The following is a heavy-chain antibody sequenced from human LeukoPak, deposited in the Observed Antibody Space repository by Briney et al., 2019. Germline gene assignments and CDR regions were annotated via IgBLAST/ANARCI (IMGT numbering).Heavy chain of an antibody. J-gene: IGHJ4*02. D-gene: IGHD3-22*01. V-gene: IGHV3-23*01. Sequence: ETLSLTCAVYGGSFSGYYWSWIRQPPGKGLEWVSAISGSGGSTYYADSVKGRFTISRDNSKNTLYLQMNSLRAEDTAVYYCAKDAVNNYYDSSILDYWGQGTLVTVSS. CDR1: GGSFSGYY. CDR2: ISGSGGST. CDR3: AKDAVNNYYDSSILDY.